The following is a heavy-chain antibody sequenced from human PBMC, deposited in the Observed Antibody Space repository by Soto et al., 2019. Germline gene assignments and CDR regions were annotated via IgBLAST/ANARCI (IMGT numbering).Heavy chain of an antibody. Sequence: QVHLEQSGAEVKKPGSSVKVSCKASGGTFRTAAVSWVRQAPGQGLEWLGGIMPVFRTPDYAQKFQGRVTITADESTSTAYMEMSGLRSNDTAVYYCARANDRPQLGGNYYYVLDVWGQGTTITVSS. CDR2: IMPVFRTP. CDR3: ARANDRPQLGGNYYYVLDV. CDR1: GGTFRTAA. V-gene: IGHV1-69*12. D-gene: IGHD2-8*01. J-gene: IGHJ6*02.